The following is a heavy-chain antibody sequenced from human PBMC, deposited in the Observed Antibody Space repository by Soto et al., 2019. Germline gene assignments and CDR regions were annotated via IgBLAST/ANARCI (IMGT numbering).Heavy chain of an antibody. Sequence: QAQLVQSGAEVKKPGASVKVSCQAGGYTFADYGISWVRQAPGQGLEWMGWIGPYNGNTNYAQNLQDRVTMTTDTSTNTAYMELRSLRSDDTALYDCARCYCSVGRCYTCWHFDLWGRGTLLTVSS. CDR2: IGPYNGNT. CDR1: GYTFADYG. D-gene: IGHD2-15*01. V-gene: IGHV1-18*01. CDR3: ARCYCSVGRCYTCWHFDL. J-gene: IGHJ2*01.